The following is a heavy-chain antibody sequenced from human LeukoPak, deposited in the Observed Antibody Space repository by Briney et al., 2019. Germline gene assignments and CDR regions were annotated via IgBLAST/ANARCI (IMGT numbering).Heavy chain of an antibody. J-gene: IGHJ6*02. Sequence: GGSLRLSRAASGFTFSNAWMSWVRQAPGKGLEWVGRIKSKTDGGTTDYAAPVKGRFTISRDASKNTLYLQMNSLKTEDTAVYYCTTLRLGYCSGGSCYSLRDYYYYGMDVWGQGTTVTVSS. CDR1: GFTFSNAW. CDR3: TTLRLGYCSGGSCYSLRDYYYYGMDV. V-gene: IGHV3-15*01. D-gene: IGHD2-15*01. CDR2: IKSKTDGGTT.